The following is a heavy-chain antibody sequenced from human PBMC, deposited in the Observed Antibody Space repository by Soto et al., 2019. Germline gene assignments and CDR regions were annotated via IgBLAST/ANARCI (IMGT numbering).Heavy chain of an antibody. J-gene: IGHJ1*01. CDR2: IYWNDDK. CDR3: AHFHSTRSYYDFWSGYYGNNAEYYQH. Sequence: SGPTLVNPTQTLTLTCTFSGFSLSTSGVGVGWIRQPPGKALEWLALIYWNDDKRYSPSLKSRLTITKDTSKNQVVLTMTNMDPVDTATYYCAHFHSTRSYYDFWSGYYGNNAEYYQHWGQGTLVTDSS. CDR1: GFSLSTSGVG. D-gene: IGHD3-3*01. V-gene: IGHV2-5*01.